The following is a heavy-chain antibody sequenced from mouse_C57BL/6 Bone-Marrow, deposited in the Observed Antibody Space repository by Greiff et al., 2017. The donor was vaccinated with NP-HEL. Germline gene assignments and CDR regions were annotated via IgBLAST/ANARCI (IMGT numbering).Heavy chain of an antibody. D-gene: IGHD2-4*01. Sequence: QVHVKQPGAELVKPGASVKLSCKASGYTFTSYWMQWVKQRPGQGLEWIGEIDPSDSYTNYNQKFKGKATLTVDTSSSTAYMQLSSLTSEDSAVYYCARGRDYDLPYFDYWGQGTTLTVSS. CDR2: IDPSDSYT. CDR1: GYTFTSYW. J-gene: IGHJ2*01. CDR3: ARGRDYDLPYFDY. V-gene: IGHV1-50*01.